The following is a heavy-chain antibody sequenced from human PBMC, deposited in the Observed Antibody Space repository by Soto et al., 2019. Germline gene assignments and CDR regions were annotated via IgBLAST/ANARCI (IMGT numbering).Heavy chain of an antibody. CDR2: INHSGST. Sequence: PSETLSLTCAVYGGSFSGYYWSWIRQPPGKGLEWIGEINHSGSTNYNPSLKSRVTISVDTSKNQFSLKPSSVTAADTAVYYCARRGYSGYVLWYFDYWGQGTLVTVSS. CDR3: ARRGYSGYVLWYFDY. V-gene: IGHV4-34*01. D-gene: IGHD5-12*01. CDR1: GGSFSGYY. J-gene: IGHJ4*02.